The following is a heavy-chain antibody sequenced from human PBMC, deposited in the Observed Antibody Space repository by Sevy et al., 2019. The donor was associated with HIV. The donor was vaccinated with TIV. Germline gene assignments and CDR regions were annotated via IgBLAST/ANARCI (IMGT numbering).Heavy chain of an antibody. CDR3: STLRVGATPYYYMDV. Sequence: ASLKVSCKASGGTFSSYAISWVRQAPGQGLEWMGGIIPIFGTANYAQKFQGRVTITADKSTSTAYMELSSLRSEDTAVYYCSTLRVGATPYYYMDVWGKGTTVTVSS. CDR1: GGTFSSYA. D-gene: IGHD1-26*01. CDR2: IIPIFGTA. V-gene: IGHV1-69*06. J-gene: IGHJ6*03.